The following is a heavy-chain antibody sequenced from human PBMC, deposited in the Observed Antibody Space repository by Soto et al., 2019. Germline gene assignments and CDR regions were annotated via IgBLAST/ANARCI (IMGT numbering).Heavy chain of an antibody. Sequence: PWETLSLTCSVSGESIGSGGHYWNWIGQRPEKGLEWIGYIYYSGSTHYNPSLRSRLTISLDTSKNQFFLRLVPVTAADTALYYCARDQALAPTVWGYWGQGIQVTVSS. CDR3: ARDQALAPTVWGY. J-gene: IGHJ4*02. D-gene: IGHD7-27*01. V-gene: IGHV4-31*03. CDR2: IYYSGST. CDR1: GESIGSGGHY.